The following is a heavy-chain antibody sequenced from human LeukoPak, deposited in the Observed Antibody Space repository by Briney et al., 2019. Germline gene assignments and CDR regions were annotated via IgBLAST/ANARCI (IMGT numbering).Heavy chain of an antibody. D-gene: IGHD3-22*01. CDR2: ISSSSSTI. V-gene: IGHV3-48*04. CDR3: ARAASTYYYDSSGYFDY. Sequence: PGGSLRLSCAASGFTFSSYSMNWVRQAPGKGLEWVSYISSSSSTIYYADSVKGRFTISRDNAKNSLYLQMNSLRAEDTAVYYCARAASTYYYDSSGYFDYWGQGTLVTVSS. J-gene: IGHJ4*02. CDR1: GFTFSSYS.